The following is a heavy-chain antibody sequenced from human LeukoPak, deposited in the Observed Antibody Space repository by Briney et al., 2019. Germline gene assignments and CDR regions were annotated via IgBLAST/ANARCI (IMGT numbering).Heavy chain of an antibody. CDR2: IYYSGTT. J-gene: IGHJ4*02. CDR1: GGSISSYY. Sequence: SETLSLTCTVSGGSISSYYWNWVRQPPGKGLEWIGYIYYSGTTNYNPSLKSGVSISVDTSKNQFSLNLSSVTAADTAVYYCAREAQAHNFDYWGQGTLVTVSS. CDR3: AREAQAHNFDY. V-gene: IGHV4-59*01.